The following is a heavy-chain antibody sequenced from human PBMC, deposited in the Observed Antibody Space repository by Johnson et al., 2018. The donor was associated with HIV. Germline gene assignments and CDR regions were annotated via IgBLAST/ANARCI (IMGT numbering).Heavy chain of an antibody. D-gene: IGHD2-21*01. CDR2: IYAGDNT. Sequence: VQLVESGGGLVQPGGSLRLSCVSSGFSVSDNSMSWVRQAPGKGLEWVSVIYAGDNTLYADSVKGRFTVSRDNSENNLYIQMNSLSVDDTAIYYCAGGVNVAFDIWGPGTMVTVSS. CDR3: AGGVNVAFDI. CDR1: GFSVSDNS. J-gene: IGHJ3*02. V-gene: IGHV3-66*01.